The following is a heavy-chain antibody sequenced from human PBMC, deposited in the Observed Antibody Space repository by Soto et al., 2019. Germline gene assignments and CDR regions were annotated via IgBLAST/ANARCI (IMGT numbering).Heavy chain of an antibody. D-gene: IGHD6-13*01. CDR3: ARGGYSSSWFLGDYYYGMDV. CDR2: INPNSGGT. J-gene: IGHJ6*02. Sequence: GASVKVSCKASGYTFTVYYMHWVRQAPGQGLEWMGWINPNSGGTNYAQKFQGWVTMTRDTSISTAYMELRSLRSDDTAVYYCARGGYSSSWFLGDYYYGMDVWGQGTTVTVSS. V-gene: IGHV1-2*04. CDR1: GYTFTVYY.